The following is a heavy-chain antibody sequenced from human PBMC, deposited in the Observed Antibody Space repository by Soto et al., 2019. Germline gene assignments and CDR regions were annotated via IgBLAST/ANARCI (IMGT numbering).Heavy chain of an antibody. V-gene: IGHV5-51*01. CDR3: ARQGGEYNTMSDY. CDR1: GYTFSKYW. Sequence: GESLKISCKGSGYTFSKYWIGWVRQTPGKGLEWMGMIYPGDSDARYSQSFEGQVTFSVDKSITTAYLQWNSLKASETAMYYCARQGGEYNTMSDYWGQGTLVTVSS. CDR2: IYPGDSDA. D-gene: IGHD3-10*01. J-gene: IGHJ4*02.